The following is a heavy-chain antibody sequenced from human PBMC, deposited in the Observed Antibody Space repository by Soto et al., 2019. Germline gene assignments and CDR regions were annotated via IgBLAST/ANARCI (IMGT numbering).Heavy chain of an antibody. V-gene: IGHV1-46*03. CDR1: GYTFTSYY. D-gene: IGHD2-15*01. CDR3: AREMQDIVVVVAARGDAFDF. J-gene: IGHJ3*01. Sequence: GASVKVSCKASGYTFTSYYMHWVRQAPGQGLEWMGIINPSGGSTSYAQKFQGRVTMTRDTSTSTVYMELSSLRSEDTAVYYCAREMQDIVVVVAARGDAFDFCGKGTMVTVS. CDR2: INPSGGST.